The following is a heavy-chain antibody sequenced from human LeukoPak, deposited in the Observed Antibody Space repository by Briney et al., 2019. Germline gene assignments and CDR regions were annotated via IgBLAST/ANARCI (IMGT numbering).Heavy chain of an antibody. CDR2: IWYDGSNK. V-gene: IGHV3-33*01. CDR1: GSTFSTNG. D-gene: IGHD3-10*01. Sequence: GGSLRLSCAASGSTFSTNGMHWVRQAPGKGLEWVAVIWYDGSNKYYADSVKGRFTISRDNSKNTLYLQMNSLRAEDTAVYYCARDITGLLKYYYYGMDVWGQGTTITVSS. CDR3: ARDITGLLKYYYYGMDV. J-gene: IGHJ6*02.